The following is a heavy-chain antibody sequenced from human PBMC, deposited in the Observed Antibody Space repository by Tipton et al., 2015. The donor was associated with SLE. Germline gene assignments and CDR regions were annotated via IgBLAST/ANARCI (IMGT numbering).Heavy chain of an antibody. CDR2: ITSTSGTL. Sequence: SLRLSCAASGFNFDDYVMHWVRQAPGKGLEWVSGITSTSGTLGYAESVKGRFTISRDNAKNSLYLQMDSLRADDMALYYCAAGRGVRGSFDYWGQGTLVTVSS. CDR3: AAGRGVRGSFDY. D-gene: IGHD3-3*01. CDR1: GFNFDDYV. J-gene: IGHJ4*02. V-gene: IGHV3-9*03.